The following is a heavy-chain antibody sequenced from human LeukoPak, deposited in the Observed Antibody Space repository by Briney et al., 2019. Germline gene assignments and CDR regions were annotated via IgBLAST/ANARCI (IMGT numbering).Heavy chain of an antibody. CDR1: GFTFSSYS. CDR2: ISSSSSTI. D-gene: IGHD6-19*01. CDR3: AKGGAVGGWYDYYYYYMDV. Sequence: GGSLRLSCAASGFTFSSYSMNWVRQAPGKGLEWVSYISSSSSTIYYADSVKGRFTISRDNSKNTLYLQMNSLRAEDTAVYYCAKGGAVGGWYDYYYYYMDVWGKGTTVTVSS. V-gene: IGHV3-48*01. J-gene: IGHJ6*03.